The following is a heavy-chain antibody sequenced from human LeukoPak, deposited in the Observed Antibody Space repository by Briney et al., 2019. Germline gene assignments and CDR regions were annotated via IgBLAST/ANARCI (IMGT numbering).Heavy chain of an antibody. CDR1: GFTFSSYS. CDR2: ISSSSSTI. V-gene: IGHV3-48*02. Sequence: PGGSLGLSCAASGFTFSSYSMNWSRQAPGKGLEWVSYISSSSSTIYYADSVKGRFTISRDNAKNSLYLQINGLRDEDTAVYYCARESWLDPWGQGTLVTVSS. CDR3: ARESWLDP. J-gene: IGHJ5*02.